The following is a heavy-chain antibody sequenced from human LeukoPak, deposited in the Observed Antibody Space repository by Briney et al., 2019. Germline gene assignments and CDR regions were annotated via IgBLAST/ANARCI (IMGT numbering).Heavy chain of an antibody. CDR3: ARDRPPGPTAS. V-gene: IGHV4-59*12. CDR2: IHYSGNT. CDR1: GGSISSYY. D-gene: IGHD1-14*01. Sequence: SETLSLTFTVSGGSISSYYWSWIRQSPGKGLEWIGDIHYSGNTKYNPSLRSRVTLSVDTSKNQFSLKLNSVTAADTAVYYCARDRPPGPTASWGQGILVTVSS. J-gene: IGHJ4*02.